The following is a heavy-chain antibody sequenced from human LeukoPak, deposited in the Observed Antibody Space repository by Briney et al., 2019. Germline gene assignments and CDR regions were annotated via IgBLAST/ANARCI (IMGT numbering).Heavy chain of an antibody. CDR2: ISAYNGNT. CDR3: ARDFHLRLDP. V-gene: IGHV1-18*04. Sequence: GASVKVSCKASGYTFTGYYMHWVRQAPGQGLEWMGWISAYNGNTNYAQKLQGRVTMTTDTSTSTAYMELRSLRSDDTAVYYCARDFHLRLDPWGQGTLVTVSS. J-gene: IGHJ5*02. D-gene: IGHD3-10*01. CDR1: GYTFTGYY.